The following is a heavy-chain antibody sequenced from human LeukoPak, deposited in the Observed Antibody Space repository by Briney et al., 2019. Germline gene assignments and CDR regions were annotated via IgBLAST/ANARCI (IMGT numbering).Heavy chain of an antibody. CDR1: VFTFSGDS. CDR2: ISSDGVST. D-gene: IGHD6-25*01. CDR3: AKAAFYYYMDV. V-gene: IGHV3-64*02. Sequence: GRTLRLSRAVSVFTFSGDSMYWARQAPAKGLEYVSAISSDGVSTYYADPVKGRFTISRDNSKNTLYLQLDSLRAEDMAVYYCAKAAFYYYMDVWGKGTTVTVSS. J-gene: IGHJ6*03.